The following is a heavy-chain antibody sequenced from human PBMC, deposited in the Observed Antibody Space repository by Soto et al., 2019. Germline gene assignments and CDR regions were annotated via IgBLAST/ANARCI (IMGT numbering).Heavy chain of an antibody. CDR1: GFTFSSHE. V-gene: IGHV3-48*03. D-gene: IGHD2-8*01. Sequence: GSLRLSCEATGFTFSSHEMNWIRQTPGKRLEWIAKISGSGSTINYADSVKGRFTISRDNVQRTLHLQMDSLGVEDTGVYYCARGGVYWGRGTLVTVSS. J-gene: IGHJ1*01. CDR2: ISGSGSTI. CDR3: ARGGVY.